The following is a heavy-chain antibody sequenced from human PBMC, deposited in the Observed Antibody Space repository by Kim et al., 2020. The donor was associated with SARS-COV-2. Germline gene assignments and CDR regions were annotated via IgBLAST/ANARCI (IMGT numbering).Heavy chain of an antibody. V-gene: IGHV3-30*02. CDR3: AKGRAYDSSGYEYDY. J-gene: IGHJ4*02. Sequence: DTVKGQFTVSRDNYKNALYRQMNSLRAEDTAMYFCAKGRAYDSSGYEYDYWGQGTLVTVSS. D-gene: IGHD3-22*01.